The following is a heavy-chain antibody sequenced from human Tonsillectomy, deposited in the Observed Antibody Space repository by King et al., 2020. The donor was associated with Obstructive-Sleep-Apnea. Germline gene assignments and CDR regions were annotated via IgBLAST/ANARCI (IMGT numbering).Heavy chain of an antibody. CDR3: ATGSRTFDI. V-gene: IGHV1-8*01. D-gene: IGHD1-14*01. CDR2: MNPNSGNT. CDR1: GYTFSNYD. J-gene: IGHJ3*02. Sequence: QLVQSGAEVKKPGASVKVSCKASGYTFSNYDINWVRQATGPGLEWMGWMNPNSGNTAYAQKFQGRVTMTRNTSISTAYMELSSLRSEDTAVYYCATGSRTFDIWGHGTMVTVSS.